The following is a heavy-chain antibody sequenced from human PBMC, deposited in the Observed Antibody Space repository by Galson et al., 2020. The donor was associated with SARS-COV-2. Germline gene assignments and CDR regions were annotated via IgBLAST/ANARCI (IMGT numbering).Heavy chain of an antibody. CDR3: ARYSSTYALDY. Sequence: RESLRPSSVASGFTLSSSGMHWVRQAPGKGLEWVAVIWYHGSYKYYADSVKGRFTIYRDNSKNTLYLQMNSLRAEDTAVYYCARYSSTYALDYWGQGTRVTVSS. J-gene: IGHJ4*02. CDR2: IWYHGSYK. V-gene: IGHV3-33*01. CDR1: GFTLSSSG. D-gene: IGHD2-2*01.